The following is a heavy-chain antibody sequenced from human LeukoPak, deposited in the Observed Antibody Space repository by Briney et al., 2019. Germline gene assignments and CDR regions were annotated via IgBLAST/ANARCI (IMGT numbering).Heavy chain of an antibody. CDR1: GLTFSSYA. V-gene: IGHV3-23*01. CDR2: LSGGGGST. Sequence: GGSLRLSCAASGLTFSSYAMSWVRQAPGKGLEWVSALSGGGGSTYYADSVKGRFTISRDNPKNTPYLQMDSLRAEDTAIYYCAKSPYSSSPQGYWGQGTLVTVSS. D-gene: IGHD6-6*01. J-gene: IGHJ4*02. CDR3: AKSPYSSSPQGY.